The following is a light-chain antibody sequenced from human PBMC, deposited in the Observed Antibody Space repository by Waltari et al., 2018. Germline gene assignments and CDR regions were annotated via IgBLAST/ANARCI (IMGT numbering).Light chain of an antibody. V-gene: IGLV3-25*03. J-gene: IGLJ1*01. CDR3: QSADSSGAYV. CDR2: KDR. CDR1: ALPKQY. Sequence: SYELTQPPSVSVSPGQTARITCSGDALPKQYGYWSQQKPGHAPVLVIYKDRERPSGIPERFSGSSSGTAVTLTISGVQAEDEADYYCQSADSSGAYVFGSGTKVTVL.